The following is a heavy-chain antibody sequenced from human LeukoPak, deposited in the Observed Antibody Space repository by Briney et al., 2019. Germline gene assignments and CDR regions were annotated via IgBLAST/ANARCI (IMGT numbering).Heavy chain of an antibody. CDR3: ATSPLDSRYYFDY. CDR1: GFTFSTFW. V-gene: IGHV3-74*03. J-gene: IGHJ4*02. CDR2: INSDGSRT. D-gene: IGHD6-13*01. Sequence: GRSLRLSCAASGFTFSTFWMHWVRQAPGKGPVWVSRINSDGSRTTYADSVKGRFTISRDNAKNTLYLQMSSLRAEDTAVYYCATSPLDSRYYFDYWGQGTLVTVSS.